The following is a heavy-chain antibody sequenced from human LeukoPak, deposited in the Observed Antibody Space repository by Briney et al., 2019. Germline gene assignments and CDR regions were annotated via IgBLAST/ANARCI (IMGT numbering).Heavy chain of an antibody. J-gene: IGHJ4*02. V-gene: IGHV3-23*01. CDR1: GFTFSSYA. CDR3: AKDERLMITFGGVINY. Sequence: GGSLRLSCAASGFTFSSYAMSWVRQAPGKGLEWVSAISGSGGSTYYADSVKGRFTISRDNSKNTLYLQMNSLRAEDTAVYYCAKDERLMITFGGVINYWGQGTLVTASS. D-gene: IGHD3-16*02. CDR2: ISGSGGST.